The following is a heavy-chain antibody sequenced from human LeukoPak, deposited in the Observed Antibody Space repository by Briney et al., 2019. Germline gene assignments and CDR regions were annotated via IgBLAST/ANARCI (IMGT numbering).Heavy chain of an antibody. J-gene: IGHJ6*03. V-gene: IGHV4-34*01. CDR3: ARENYYYYMDV. Sequence: SETLSLTCAVYGGSFSGYYWSWIRQPPGKGLEWIGEINHSGSTNYNPSLKSRVTISVDTSKNQFSLKLSSVTAADTAVYYCARENYYYYMDVWGKGTTVTVSS. CDR2: INHSGST. CDR1: GGSFSGYY.